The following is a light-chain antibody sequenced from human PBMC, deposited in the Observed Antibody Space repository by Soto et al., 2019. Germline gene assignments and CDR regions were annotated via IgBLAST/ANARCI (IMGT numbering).Light chain of an antibody. V-gene: IGKV1-6*01. CDR2: AAS. CDR1: QSSSNN. J-gene: IGKJ3*01. Sequence: AVQITQSPSSLSASVGERVTSTCRASQSSSNNLGWYQQKPEKAPTRLIYAASSLESGVPSRFRGSGSGTDFTLTISSLQPEDFATYYCLQYDNYPLTFGRGTKVDIK. CDR3: LQYDNYPLT.